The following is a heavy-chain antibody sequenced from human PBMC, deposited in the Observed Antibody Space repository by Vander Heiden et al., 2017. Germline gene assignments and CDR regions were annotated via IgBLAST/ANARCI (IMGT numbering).Heavy chain of an antibody. CDR3: ARDLQSLAYCGGDCALSQYYFDY. J-gene: IGHJ4*02. Sequence: QVQLVQSGAEVKKPGASVKVSCKASGYTFTSYGISWVRQAPGQGLEWMGWISAYNGNTNYAQKLQGRVTMTTDTSTSTAYRELRSLRSDDTAVYYCARDLQSLAYCGGDCALSQYYFDYWGQGTLVTVSS. CDR1: GYTFTSYG. CDR2: ISAYNGNT. D-gene: IGHD2-21*02. V-gene: IGHV1-18*01.